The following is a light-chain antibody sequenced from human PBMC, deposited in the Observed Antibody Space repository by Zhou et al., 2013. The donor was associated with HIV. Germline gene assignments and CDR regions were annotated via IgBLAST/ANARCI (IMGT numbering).Light chain of an antibody. CDR3: QQSYSTPWT. Sequence: DIQMTQSPSSLSASVGDTVTITCQASHDINKFLNWYQQKPGKAPKLLIYAASSLQSGVPSRFSGSGSGTDFTLTISSLQPEDFATYYCQQSYSTPWTFGQGTKVEIK. V-gene: IGKV1-39*01. J-gene: IGKJ1*01. CDR2: AAS. CDR1: HDINKF.